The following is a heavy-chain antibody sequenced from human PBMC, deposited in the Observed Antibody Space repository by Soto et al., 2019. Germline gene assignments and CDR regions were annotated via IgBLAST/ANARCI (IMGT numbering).Heavy chain of an antibody. CDR1: GFTFSTYW. J-gene: IGHJ3*02. CDR3: ARVKSSGSPTKDDAFDI. CDR2: IKQDGSEK. D-gene: IGHD1-26*01. V-gene: IGHV3-7*03. Sequence: EVQLVESGGGLVQPGGSLRLSCAASGFTFSTYWMSWVRQAPGKGLEWVANIKQDGSEKYYVDSVKGRFTISRDNAKNSLYLQMNSLRAEDTAVYYCARVKSSGSPTKDDAFDIWGQGTMVTVSS.